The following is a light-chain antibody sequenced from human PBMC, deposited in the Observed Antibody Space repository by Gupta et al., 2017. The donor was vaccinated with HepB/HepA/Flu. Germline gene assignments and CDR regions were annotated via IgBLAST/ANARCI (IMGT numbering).Light chain of an antibody. V-gene: IGKV4-1*01. Sequence: DIVLTQSPDSLAVSLGERATINGKSSQSVLYSSNNKNYLAWYHQKPGQPPKLLIYWASTRESGVPDRFSGSGSGTDFTLTISSLQAEDVAVYYCQQYYSTLTFGPGTKVDIK. CDR3: QQYYSTLT. J-gene: IGKJ3*01. CDR1: QSVLYSSNNKNY. CDR2: WAS.